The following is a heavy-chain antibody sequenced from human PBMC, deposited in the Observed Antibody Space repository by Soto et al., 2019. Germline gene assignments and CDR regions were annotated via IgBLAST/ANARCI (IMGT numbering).Heavy chain of an antibody. Sequence: PGGSLRLSCAASGFTFSSYAMHWVRQAPGKGLEWVAVISYDGSNKYYADSVKGRFTISRDNSKNTLYLQMNSLRAEDTAVYYCARDGEQWLVHPNYFDYWGQGTLGTVS. V-gene: IGHV3-30-3*01. CDR1: GFTFSSYA. CDR2: ISYDGSNK. CDR3: ARDGEQWLVHPNYFDY. J-gene: IGHJ4*02. D-gene: IGHD6-19*01.